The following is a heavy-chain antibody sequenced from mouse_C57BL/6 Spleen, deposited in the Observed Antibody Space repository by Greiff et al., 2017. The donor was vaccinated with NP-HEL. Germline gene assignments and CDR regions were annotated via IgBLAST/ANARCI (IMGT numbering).Heavy chain of an antibody. D-gene: IGHD2-3*01. J-gene: IGHJ2*01. Sequence: QVQLQQPGAELVMPGASVKLSCKASGYTFTSYWMHWVKQRPGQGLEWIGEIDPSDSYTNYNQKFKGKSTLTVDKSTSTAYMQLSSLTSADSAVYYCARAYDGYYFDYWGQGTTLTVSS. V-gene: IGHV1-69*01. CDR1: GYTFTSYW. CDR3: ARAYDGYYFDY. CDR2: IDPSDSYT.